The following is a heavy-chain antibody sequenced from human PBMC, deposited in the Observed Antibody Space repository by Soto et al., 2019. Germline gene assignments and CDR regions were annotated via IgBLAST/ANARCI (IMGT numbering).Heavy chain of an antibody. CDR1: GYTFTSYY. CDR3: AREISVGYSEGYYGMDV. Sequence: GASVKVSCKASGYTFTSYYMHWVRQAPGQGLEWMGIINPSGGSTSYAQKFQGRVTMTRDTSTSTVYMELSSLRSEDTAVYYCAREISVGYSEGYYGMDVWGQGTTVTVSS. J-gene: IGHJ6*02. CDR2: INPSGGST. D-gene: IGHD6-19*01. V-gene: IGHV1-46*01.